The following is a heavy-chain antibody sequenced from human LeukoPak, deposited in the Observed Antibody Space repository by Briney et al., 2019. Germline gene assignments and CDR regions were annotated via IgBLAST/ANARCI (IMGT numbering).Heavy chain of an antibody. V-gene: IGHV1-2*02. CDR3: ARDPEVDTAMELRLFDY. CDR2: INPNSGGT. CDR1: GYTFTGYY. D-gene: IGHD5-18*01. Sequence: VASVKVSCKASGYTFTGYYMHWVRQAPGQGLEWMGWINPNSGGTNYAQKFQGRVTMTRDTSTSTVYMELSSLRSEDTAVYYCARDPEVDTAMELRLFDYWGQGTLVTVSS. J-gene: IGHJ4*02.